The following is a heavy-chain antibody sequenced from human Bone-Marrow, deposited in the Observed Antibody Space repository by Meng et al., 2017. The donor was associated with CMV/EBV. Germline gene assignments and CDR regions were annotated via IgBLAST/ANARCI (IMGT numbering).Heavy chain of an antibody. J-gene: IGHJ6*02. D-gene: IGHD6-6*01. CDR2: IYSGGST. CDR3: ARENRIAARPVGHERMPYYYYYYGMDV. CDR1: GFTVSSNY. V-gene: IGHV3-53*01. Sequence: GEFLKISCAASGFTVSSNYMSWVRQAPGEGLEWVSVIYSGGSTYYADSVKGRFTISRDNSKKTLYLQMNSLRAEDTAVYYCARENRIAARPVGHERMPYYYYYYGMDVWGQGTTVTVSS.